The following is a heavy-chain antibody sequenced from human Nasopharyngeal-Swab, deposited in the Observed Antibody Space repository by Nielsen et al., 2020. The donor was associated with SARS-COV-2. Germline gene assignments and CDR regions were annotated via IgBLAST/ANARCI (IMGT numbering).Heavy chain of an antibody. CDR2: ISSSSSYI. J-gene: IGHJ6*02. V-gene: IGHV3-21*01. Sequence: GGSLRLSCAASGFTFNNYNFNWVRQAAGKGLEWVSSISSSSSYIYYADSVKGRFTISRDNAKNSLYLQMNSLRAEDTAVYYCARDGLDYDFWSAYFMDVWGQGTTVTVSS. CDR1: GFTFNNYN. CDR3: ARDGLDYDFWSAYFMDV. D-gene: IGHD3-3*01.